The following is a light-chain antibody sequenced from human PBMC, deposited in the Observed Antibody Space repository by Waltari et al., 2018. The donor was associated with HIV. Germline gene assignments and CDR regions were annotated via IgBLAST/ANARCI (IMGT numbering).Light chain of an antibody. J-gene: IGLJ3*02. Sequence: SYELTQPPSVSVSPGQTARITCSGAALPNKYAYWYQQKSGQAPVLVIHEDNKRPSGIPERFSGSSSGTMATLTISGAQVEDEADYYCYSIDSSGNLWVFGGGTKLTVL. CDR3: YSIDSSGNLWV. CDR1: ALPNKY. V-gene: IGLV3-10*01. CDR2: EDN.